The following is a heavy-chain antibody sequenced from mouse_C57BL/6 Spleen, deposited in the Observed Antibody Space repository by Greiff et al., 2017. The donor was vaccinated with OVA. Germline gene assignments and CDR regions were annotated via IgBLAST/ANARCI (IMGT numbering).Heavy chain of an antibody. CDR2: ISYDGSN. Sequence: ESGPGLVKPSPSLSLTCSVTGYSITSGYYWNWIRQFPGNKLEWMGYISYDGSNNYNPSLKNRISITRDTSKNQFFLKLKSVTTEDTATYYCAREGVRYSNYGAYWGQGTLVTVSA. J-gene: IGHJ3*01. V-gene: IGHV3-6*01. CDR1: GYSITSGYY. CDR3: AREGVRYSNYGAY. D-gene: IGHD2-5*01.